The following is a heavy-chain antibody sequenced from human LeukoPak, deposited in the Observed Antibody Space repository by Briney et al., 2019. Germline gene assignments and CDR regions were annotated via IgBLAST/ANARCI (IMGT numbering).Heavy chain of an antibody. Sequence: SETLSLTCTVSGGSISSSSFYWGWIRQPPGKGLEWIGTIFYSGSTYYNPSLRSRVTMSVGTSKNQFSLRLSSVTAADTAVYYCARQGYISGQGFRNNWFDPWGQGSLVTVSS. V-gene: IGHV4-39*01. CDR3: ARQGYISGQGFRNNWFDP. CDR2: IFYSGST. CDR1: GGSISSSSFY. J-gene: IGHJ5*02. D-gene: IGHD6-19*01.